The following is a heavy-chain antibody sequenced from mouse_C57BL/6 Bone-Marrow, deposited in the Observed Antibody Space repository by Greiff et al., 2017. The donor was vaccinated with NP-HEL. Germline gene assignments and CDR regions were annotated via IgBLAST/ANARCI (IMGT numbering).Heavy chain of an antibody. V-gene: IGHV1-76*01. CDR3: ARKDY. CDR2: IYPGSGNT. Sequence: QVQLKESGAELVRPGASVKLSCKASGYTFTDYYIHWVKQRPGQGLEWIARIYPGSGNTYYNEKFKGKATLTAEKSSSTAYMQLSSLTSEDSAVYFCARKDYWGQGTTLTVSS. CDR1: GYTFTDYY. J-gene: IGHJ2*01.